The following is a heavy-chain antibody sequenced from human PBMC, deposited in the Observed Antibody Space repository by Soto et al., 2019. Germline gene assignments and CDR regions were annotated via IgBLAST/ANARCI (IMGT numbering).Heavy chain of an antibody. J-gene: IGHJ4*02. CDR1: GGSISSGDYY. Sequence: TSETLSLTCTVSGGSISSGDYYWSWIRQPPGKGLEWIGYIYYSGSTYYNPSLKSRVTISVDTSKNQFSLKLSSVTAADTAVYYCAREEGATTYLDYWGQGTLVTVSS. D-gene: IGHD1-26*01. V-gene: IGHV4-30-4*01. CDR3: AREEGATTYLDY. CDR2: IYYSGST.